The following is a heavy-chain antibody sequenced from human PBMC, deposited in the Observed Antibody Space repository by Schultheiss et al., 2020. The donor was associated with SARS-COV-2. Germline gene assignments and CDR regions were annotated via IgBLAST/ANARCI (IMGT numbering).Heavy chain of an antibody. CDR2: INPNSGGT. CDR1: GYTFTGYY. Sequence: ASVKVSCKASGYTFTGYYMHWVRQAPGQGLEWMGWINPNSGGTNYAQKFQGWVTMTRDTSIRTAYMELSRLRSDDTAVYYCARANYDFWSGSLRGMDVWGQGTTVTVSS. CDR3: ARANYDFWSGSLRGMDV. V-gene: IGHV1-2*04. D-gene: IGHD3-3*01. J-gene: IGHJ6*02.